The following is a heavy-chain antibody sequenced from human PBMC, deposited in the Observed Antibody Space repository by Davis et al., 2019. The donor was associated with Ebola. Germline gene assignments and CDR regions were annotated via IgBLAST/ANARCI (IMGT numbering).Heavy chain of an antibody. CDR1: GGSISSGGYS. D-gene: IGHD2-15*01. CDR2: IYYSGST. Sequence: MPSETLSLTCAVSGGSISSGGYSWSWIRQPPGKGLEWIGYIYYSGSTYYNPSLKSRVTISVDTSKNQFSLKLSSVTAADTAVYYCARDATRVAATGYYYYYGMDVWGQGTTVTVSS. V-gene: IGHV4-30-4*07. J-gene: IGHJ6*02. CDR3: ARDATRVAATGYYYYYGMDV.